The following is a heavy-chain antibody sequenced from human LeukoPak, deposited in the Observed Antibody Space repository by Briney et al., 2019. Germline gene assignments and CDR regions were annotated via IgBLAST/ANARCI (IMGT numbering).Heavy chain of an antibody. CDR2: IIPIFGTA. CDR3: ARPPEPGSAPGAFDI. D-gene: IGHD1-26*01. V-gene: IGHV1-69*05. CDR1: GGTFSSYA. J-gene: IGHJ3*02. Sequence: SVKVSCKASGGTFSSYAISWVRQARGQGLEWMGGIIPIFGTANYAQKFQGRVTITTDESTSTAYMELSSLRSEDTAVYYCARPPEPGSAPGAFDIWGQGTMVTVYS.